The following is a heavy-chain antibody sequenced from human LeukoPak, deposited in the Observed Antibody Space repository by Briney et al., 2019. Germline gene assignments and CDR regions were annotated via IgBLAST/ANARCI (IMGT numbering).Heavy chain of an antibody. Sequence: ASVKVSCKASGYTFTGYYMHWVRQATGQGLEWMGWMNPNSGNTGYAQKFQGRVTMTRNTSISTAYMELSSLRSEDTAVYYCARGLRIAVARVLLLGYYMDVWGKGTTVTISS. CDR1: GYTFTGYY. J-gene: IGHJ6*03. D-gene: IGHD6-19*01. CDR2: MNPNSGNT. CDR3: ARGLRIAVARVLLLGYYMDV. V-gene: IGHV1-8*02.